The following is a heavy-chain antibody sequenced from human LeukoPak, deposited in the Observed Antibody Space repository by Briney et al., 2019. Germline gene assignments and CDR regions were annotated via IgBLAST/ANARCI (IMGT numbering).Heavy chain of an antibody. CDR1: GYTFTGYY. CDR2: INPNSGGT. D-gene: IGHD3-3*01. V-gene: IGHV1-2*02. J-gene: IGHJ4*02. Sequence: GASVKVSCKASGYTFTGYYMHWVRQAPGQGLEWLGWINPNSGGTKYAQKFQGRVTMTRDTSISTAYMELSRLRSDDTAVYYCAREGLLELGLDYWGQGTLVTVSS. CDR3: AREGLLELGLDY.